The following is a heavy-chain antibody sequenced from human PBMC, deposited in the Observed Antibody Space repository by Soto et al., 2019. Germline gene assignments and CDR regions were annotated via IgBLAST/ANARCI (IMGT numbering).Heavy chain of an antibody. CDR3: ARSGEYQLLAGNWFDP. CDR2: IYHSGST. J-gene: IGHJ5*02. Sequence: NPSETLSLTCAVSGGSISGGGYSWSWIRQPPGKGLEWIGYIYHSGSTYYNPSLKSRVTISVDRSKNQFSLKLSSVTAADTAVYYCARSGEYQLLAGNWFDPWGQGTLVTVSS. V-gene: IGHV4-30-2*01. CDR1: GGSISGGGYS. D-gene: IGHD2-2*01.